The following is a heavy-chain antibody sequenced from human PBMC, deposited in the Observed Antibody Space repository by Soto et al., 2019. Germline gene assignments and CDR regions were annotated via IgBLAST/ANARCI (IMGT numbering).Heavy chain of an antibody. CDR2: IKSKTDGGTT. CDR1: SVSNAW. D-gene: IGHD1-1*01. CDR3: NTDGTDSTSFAY. J-gene: IGHJ4*02. Sequence: SVSNAWMNWVRQAPGKGLEWVGRIKSKTDGGTTDYAAPVKGRFTISRDDSKNTLYLQMNSLNTEDTAVYYLNTDGTDSTSFAYWGKGTLVTVSS. V-gene: IGHV3-15*07.